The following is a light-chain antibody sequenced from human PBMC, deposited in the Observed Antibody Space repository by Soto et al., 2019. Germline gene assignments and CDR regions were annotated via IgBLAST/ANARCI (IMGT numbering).Light chain of an antibody. Sequence: EIVLTQSPATLSVSPGERATLSCRASQSVSSNLAWYQQKPGQAPRLLIYGASTRATGIPARFSGSGSETGFTLTISSLQPEDFATYYCQQSYSAPRTFGQGTKVDIK. CDR2: GAS. CDR3: QQSYSAPRT. V-gene: IGKV3-15*01. CDR1: QSVSSN. J-gene: IGKJ2*01.